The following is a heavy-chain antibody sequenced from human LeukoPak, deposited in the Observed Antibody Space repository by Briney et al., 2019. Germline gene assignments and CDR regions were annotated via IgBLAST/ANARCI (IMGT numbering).Heavy chain of an antibody. CDR3: ARASNRNSINFDY. J-gene: IGHJ4*02. CDR1: GFTFSSYW. V-gene: IGHV3-74*01. D-gene: IGHD1-7*01. CDR2: LNSDGSSI. Sequence: GGSLRLSCAASGFTFSSYWMYWVRQAPGKGLVWVSRLNSDGSSISYADSVKGRFTISRDNAETTLHLQMNNLSAEDTAVYYCARASNRNSINFDYWGRGALVTVSS.